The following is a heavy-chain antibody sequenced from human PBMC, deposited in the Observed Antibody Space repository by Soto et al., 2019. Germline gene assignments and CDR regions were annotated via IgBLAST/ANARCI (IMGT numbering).Heavy chain of an antibody. CDR3: LKKITDSSGYSDY. CDR1: GFTVRNYA. Sequence: GGSLRLSCATSGFTVRNYAMRWVRQAPGKGLEWVSGISGSGGSSYYADSVKGRFTISRDNSKNTLNLQMDSLRAEDTAVYYFLKKITDSSGYSDYCCQGPLVTVSS. V-gene: IGHV3-23*01. J-gene: IGHJ4*02. CDR2: ISGSGGSS. D-gene: IGHD3-16*01.